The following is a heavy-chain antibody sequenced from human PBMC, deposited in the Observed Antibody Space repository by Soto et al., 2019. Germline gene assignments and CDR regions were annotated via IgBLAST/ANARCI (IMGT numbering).Heavy chain of an antibody. CDR3: ARRNIVVVPAAIGWFDP. V-gene: IGHV4-4*02. J-gene: IGHJ5*02. CDR2: IYHSGST. CDR1: GGSISSSNW. D-gene: IGHD2-2*01. Sequence: SETLSLTCAVSGGSISSSNWWSWVRQPPGKGLEWIGEIYHSGSTNYNPSLKSRVTISVDKSKNQFSLKLSFVAAADTAVYYCARRNIVVVPAAIGWFDPWGQGTLVTAPQ.